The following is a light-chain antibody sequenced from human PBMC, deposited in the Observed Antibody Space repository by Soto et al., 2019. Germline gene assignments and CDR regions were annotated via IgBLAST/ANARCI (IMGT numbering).Light chain of an antibody. V-gene: IGKV3-20*01. CDR2: GAS. J-gene: IGKJ5*01. CDR3: QYYGNSRIT. CDR1: QSVSSSY. Sequence: EIALTQSPGTLSLSPGEKATLFCRASQSVSSSYLAWYQQKPGQAPRLLIYGASSRATGIPDRFSGSGSGTDFTLTINRLEPEDFVVYYCQYYGNSRITFGQGTRLEIK.